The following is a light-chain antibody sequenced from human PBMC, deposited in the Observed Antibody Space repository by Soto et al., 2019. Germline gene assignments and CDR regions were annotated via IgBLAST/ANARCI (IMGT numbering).Light chain of an antibody. Sequence: DIQLTQSQSLLSASIVDRFTITFRASHDISTFLAWYQQKPGKAPKLLIYEASTLQSGVPSRFSGSRSETEFTLTITSLQPEEFATYYCQKVKNYPRTCGQGTKVDIK. CDR2: EAS. CDR3: QKVKNYPRT. J-gene: IGKJ1*01. CDR1: HDISTF. V-gene: IGKV1-9*01.